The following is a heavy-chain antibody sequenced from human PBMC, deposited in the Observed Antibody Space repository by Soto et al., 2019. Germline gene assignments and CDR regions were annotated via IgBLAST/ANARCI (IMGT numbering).Heavy chain of an antibody. CDR2: INHSGTT. V-gene: IGHV4-34*01. D-gene: IGHD3-3*01. J-gene: IGHJ6*02. CDR1: GGSFSGYS. Sequence: PSETLSLTCAVYGGSFSGYSWTWLRQPPGKGLEWIGEINHSGTTDYNPALKSRVTMSVDTSKNQFSLRVTSVTAADTAVYYCARARFDSWSHIYYGLDAWGQGTTVTVS. CDR3: ARARFDSWSHIYYGLDA.